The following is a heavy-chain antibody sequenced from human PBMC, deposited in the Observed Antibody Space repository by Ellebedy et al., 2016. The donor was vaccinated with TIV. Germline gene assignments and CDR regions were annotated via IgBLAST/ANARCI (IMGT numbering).Heavy chain of an antibody. CDR1: GGSISSGDYY. CDR2: IYYSGST. J-gene: IGHJ4*02. Sequence: SETLSLTCTVSGGSISSGDYYWSWIRQPPGKGLEWIGYIYYSGSTHYNPSLKSRVTISVDTSKNQFPLKLNSVTAADTAVYYCAREPGVTYYDRSGRPDYWGQGTLVTVSS. CDR3: AREPGVTYYDRSGRPDY. V-gene: IGHV4-30-4*01. D-gene: IGHD3-22*01.